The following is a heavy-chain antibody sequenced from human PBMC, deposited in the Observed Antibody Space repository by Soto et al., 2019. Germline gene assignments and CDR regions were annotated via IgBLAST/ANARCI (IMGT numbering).Heavy chain of an antibody. CDR2: IIPNSGTT. CDR3: ARWGATMEGRWYYYMDV. J-gene: IGHJ6*03. Sequence: GASVKVSCKASGGTFSSYAISWVRQAPGQGLEWMGWIIPNSGTTNYAQKFQGWVTMTRDTSISTAYMELSRLRSNDTAVYYCARWGATMEGRWYYYMDVWGKGTTVTVSS. D-gene: IGHD5-12*01. V-gene: IGHV1-2*04. CDR1: GGTFSSYA.